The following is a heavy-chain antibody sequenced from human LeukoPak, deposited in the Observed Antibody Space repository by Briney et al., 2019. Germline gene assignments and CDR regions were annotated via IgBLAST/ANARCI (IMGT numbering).Heavy chain of an antibody. CDR3: TTGSRVVAAQFDY. J-gene: IGHJ4*02. D-gene: IGHD2-15*01. Sequence: GGSLRLSCAASGFTFSNAWMSWVRQAPGKGLEWVGRIKSKTDGGTTDYAAPVKGRFTISRDDSKSTLYLQMNSLKTEDTAVYYCTTGSRVVAAQFDYWGQGTLVTVSS. V-gene: IGHV3-15*01. CDR2: IKSKTDGGTT. CDR1: GFTFSNAW.